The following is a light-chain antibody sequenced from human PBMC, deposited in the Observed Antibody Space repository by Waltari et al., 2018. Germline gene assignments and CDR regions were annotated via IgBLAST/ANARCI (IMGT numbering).Light chain of an antibody. CDR3: QSYDSSMSGSV. J-gene: IGLJ3*02. Sequence: QSVLPQPPSVSGAPGQGVTISCAGTSANIGSGYAVPWYQQHPDTAPQLLIYNNYDRPSGVPDRFSGSKSGTSASLAITGLQTGDEAIYYCQSYDSSMSGSVFGGGTQLTVL. CDR1: SANIGSGYA. CDR2: NNY. V-gene: IGLV1-40*01.